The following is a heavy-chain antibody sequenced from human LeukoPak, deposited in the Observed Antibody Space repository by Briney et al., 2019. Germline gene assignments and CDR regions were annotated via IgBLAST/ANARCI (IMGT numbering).Heavy chain of an antibody. D-gene: IGHD3-10*01. V-gene: IGHV3-53*01. J-gene: IGHJ6*03. CDR1: GFTVRSNY. Sequence: PGGSLRLSCVASGFTVRSNYRSWVPQAPGKGREWASVIYSGGSTYYADSVKGRFTISRDNSKNTLYLQMNSLRAEDTAVYYCASGSGSYRTPYYYMDVWGTGTTVTVSS. CDR3: ASGSGSYRTPYYYMDV. CDR2: IYSGGST.